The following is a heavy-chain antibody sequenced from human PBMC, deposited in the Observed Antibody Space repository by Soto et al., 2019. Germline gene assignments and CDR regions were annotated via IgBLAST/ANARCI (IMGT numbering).Heavy chain of an antibody. CDR3: ARGQWLGHYGPYYFDY. Sequence: ASVKVSCKASGGTFSSYAISWVRQAPGQGLEWMGGIIPIFGTANYAQKFQGRVTITADESTSTAYMELSSLRSEDTAVYYCARGQWLGHYGPYYFDYWGQGTLVTVSS. J-gene: IGHJ4*02. D-gene: IGHD6-19*01. CDR1: GGTFSSYA. CDR2: IIPIFGTA. V-gene: IGHV1-69*13.